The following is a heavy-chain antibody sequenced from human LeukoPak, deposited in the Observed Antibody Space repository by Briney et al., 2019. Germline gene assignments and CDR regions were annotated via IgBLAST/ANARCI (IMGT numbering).Heavy chain of an antibody. D-gene: IGHD3-22*01. CDR3: ARGDSHYYDSSGYYLIHAFDI. CDR2: IYYSGRT. Sequence: PSETLSLTCTVSGGSIMVAAYSGSWIRQPPGKVLEGIGYIYYSGRTYYNPSLKSRVTISVHTSKNQFSLKLSSVTAADTAVYYCARGDSHYYDSSGYYLIHAFDIWGQGTMVTVSS. CDR1: GGSIMVAAYS. J-gene: IGHJ3*02. V-gene: IGHV4-30-2*01.